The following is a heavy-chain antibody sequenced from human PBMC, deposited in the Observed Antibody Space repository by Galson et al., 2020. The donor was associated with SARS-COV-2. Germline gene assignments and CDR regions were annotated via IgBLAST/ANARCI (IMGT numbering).Heavy chain of an antibody. D-gene: IGHD1-26*01. CDR3: ARDLDTTYVFDI. V-gene: IGHV3-23*03. CDR2: IYRGGGT. CDR1: GFTFSTYP. J-gene: IGHJ3*02. Sequence: GGSLRLSCAASGFTFSTYPMTWVRQAPGKGPDWVSVIYRGGGTAYAASVKGRFTISRDNSKNTLYLQMNSLRPEDTAVYYCARDLDTTYVFDIWGQGTTVTVSS.